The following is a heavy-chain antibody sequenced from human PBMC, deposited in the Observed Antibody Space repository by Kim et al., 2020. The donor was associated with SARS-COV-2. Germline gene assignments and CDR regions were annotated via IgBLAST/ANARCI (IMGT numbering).Heavy chain of an antibody. CDR1: GGTFSSYA. V-gene: IGHV1-69*13. J-gene: IGHJ4*02. D-gene: IGHD3-10*01. CDR3: AREGIHGYGSGSYYNPIDY. CDR2: IIPIFGTA. Sequence: SVKVSCKASGGTFSSYAISWVRQAPGQGLEWMGGIIPIFGTANYAQKFQGRVTITADESTSTAYLELSSLRSEDTAVYYCAREGIHGYGSGSYYNPIDYWGQGTLVTVSS.